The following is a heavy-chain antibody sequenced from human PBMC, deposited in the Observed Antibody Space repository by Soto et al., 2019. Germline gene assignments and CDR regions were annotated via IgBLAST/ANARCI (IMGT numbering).Heavy chain of an antibody. CDR2: IRSKAYGGTT. CDR1: GFTFGDYA. CDR3: TRTDLLYWFDP. D-gene: IGHD2-2*01. V-gene: IGHV3-49*04. Sequence: GGSLRLSCTASGFTFGDYAMSWVRQAPGKGLEWVGFIRSKAYGGTTEYAASVKGRFTISRDDSKSIAYLQMNSPKTEDTAVYYCTRTDLLYWFDPWGQGTLVTVSS. J-gene: IGHJ5*02.